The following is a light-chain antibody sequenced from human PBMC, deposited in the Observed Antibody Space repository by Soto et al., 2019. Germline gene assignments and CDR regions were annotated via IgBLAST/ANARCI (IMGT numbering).Light chain of an antibody. J-gene: IGKJ5*01. CDR3: QQYGTSEII. CDR1: QSISSSF. Sequence: EIVLTQSPGILSLSPGERASLSCGASQSISSSFLAWYQQKPGQPPRLLIYDTSKRATGIPDRFSGSVSGTDFTLSISRVEPEDFAVFYCQQYGTSEIIFGQGTRLEIK. CDR2: DTS. V-gene: IGKV3-20*01.